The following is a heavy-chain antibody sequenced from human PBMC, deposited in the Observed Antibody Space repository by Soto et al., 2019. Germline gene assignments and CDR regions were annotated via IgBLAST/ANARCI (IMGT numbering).Heavy chain of an antibody. CDR2: IYYSGST. D-gene: IGHD3-16*02. Sequence: QLLESGPGLVKPSETLSLTCTVSGGSISSSSYYWGWIRQPPGKGLEWIGSIYYSGSTYYNPSLKSRVTISVDTSKNQFSLKLSSVTAADTAVYYCARRIMITFGGVIVTCYFDYWGQGTLVTVSS. J-gene: IGHJ4*02. CDR1: GGSISSSSYY. CDR3: ARRIMITFGGVIVTCYFDY. V-gene: IGHV4-39*01.